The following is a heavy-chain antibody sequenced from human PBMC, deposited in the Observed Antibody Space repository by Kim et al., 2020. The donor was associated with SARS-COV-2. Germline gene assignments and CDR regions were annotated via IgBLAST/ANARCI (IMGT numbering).Heavy chain of an antibody. CDR3: ARDRYCSSTSCYSGSVDY. D-gene: IGHD2-2*01. V-gene: IGHV3-7*01. J-gene: IGHJ4*02. Sequence: GGSLRLSCAASGFTFSSYWMSWVRQAPGKGLEWVANIKQDGSEKYYVDSVKGRFTISRDNAKNSLYLQMNSLRAEDTAVYYCARDRYCSSTSCYSGSVDYWGQGTLVTVSS. CDR1: GFTFSSYW. CDR2: IKQDGSEK.